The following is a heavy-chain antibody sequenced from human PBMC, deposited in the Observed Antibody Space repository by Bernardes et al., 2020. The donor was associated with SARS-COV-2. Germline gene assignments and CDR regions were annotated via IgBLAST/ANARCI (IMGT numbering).Heavy chain of an antibody. V-gene: IGHV3-30*18. Sequence: GGSLRLSCAASGFTFSSYGMHWVRQAPGKGLEWVAVISYDGSNKYYADSVKGRFTISRDNSKNTLYLQMNSLRAEDTAVYYCAKDLNVNPYYDSSGDNAFDIWGQGTMVTVSS. CDR2: ISYDGSNK. CDR1: GFTFSSYG. CDR3: AKDLNVNPYYDSSGDNAFDI. J-gene: IGHJ3*02. D-gene: IGHD3-22*01.